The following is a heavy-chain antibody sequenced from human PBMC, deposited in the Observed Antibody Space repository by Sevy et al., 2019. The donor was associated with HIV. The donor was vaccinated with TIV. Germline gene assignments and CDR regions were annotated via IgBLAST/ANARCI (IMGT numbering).Heavy chain of an antibody. J-gene: IGHJ4*02. CDR1: GGSISSYY. V-gene: IGHV4-59*01. CDR2: IYYSGST. D-gene: IGHD5-12*01. CDR3: AREGGGYPTGGFDY. Sequence: SETLSLTCTVSGGSISSYYWSWIRQPPGKGLEWIGYIYYSGSTNYNPSLKSRVTISVDTSKNQFSLKLSSVTAADTAVYYCAREGGGYPTGGFDYWGQGTLVTVSS.